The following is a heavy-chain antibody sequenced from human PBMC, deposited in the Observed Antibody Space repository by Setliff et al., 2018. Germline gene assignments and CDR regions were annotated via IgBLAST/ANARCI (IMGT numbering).Heavy chain of an antibody. CDR1: GGTFGDYG. CDR2: IILIFDRT. Sequence: GASVKVSCKASGGTFGDYGITWVRQAPGQGLEWMGGIILIFDRTKYAQKFQGRVTITADKSTSTAYMELSSLKSEDTAVYYCARAAGSPTSDEYFHHWGQGTLVTVSS. CDR3: ARAAGSPTSDEYFHH. J-gene: IGHJ1*01. D-gene: IGHD6-25*01. V-gene: IGHV1-69*06.